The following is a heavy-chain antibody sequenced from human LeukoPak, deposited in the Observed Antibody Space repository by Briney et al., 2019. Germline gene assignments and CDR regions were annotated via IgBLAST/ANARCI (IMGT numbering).Heavy chain of an antibody. Sequence: GGSLRLSCAASGFTFSNAWMSWVRQAPGKGLEWLSAFSGSDGTTYYADSVKGRFSISRDTSKDTLYLQMNSLRVEDTAVYYCAKAPPKTGIAVSGSFDYWGQGTLVTVSS. CDR3: AKAPPKTGIAVSGSFDY. CDR1: GFTFSNAW. D-gene: IGHD6-19*01. J-gene: IGHJ4*02. V-gene: IGHV3-23*01. CDR2: FSGSDGTT.